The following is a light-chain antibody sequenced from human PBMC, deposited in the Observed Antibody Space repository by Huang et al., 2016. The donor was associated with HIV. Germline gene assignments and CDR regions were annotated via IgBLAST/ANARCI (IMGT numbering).Light chain of an antibody. Sequence: DIQMTQSPSSLSASVGDRVTITCQASQDISNYLNWYQQKPGKAPKLLIYDASNLETGGASRFSGSGSGTDFTFTISSLQPEDIATYYCQQYDNLPRFGGGTKVEIK. CDR2: DAS. CDR1: QDISNY. V-gene: IGKV1-33*01. J-gene: IGKJ4*01. CDR3: QQYDNLPR.